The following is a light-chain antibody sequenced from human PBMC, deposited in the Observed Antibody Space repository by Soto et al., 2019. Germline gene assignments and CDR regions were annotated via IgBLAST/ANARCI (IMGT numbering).Light chain of an antibody. CDR3: QQYNTYSYT. Sequence: DIQMTKSPSTLSASVGDRVTITCRASQSINSWLAWYQQKPGKAPKLLIYDASSLESGVPSRFSGTASGTEFTLTISSLQPDDFATYYCQQYNTYSYTFGQGTKLEIK. CDR1: QSINSW. CDR2: DAS. V-gene: IGKV1-5*01. J-gene: IGKJ2*01.